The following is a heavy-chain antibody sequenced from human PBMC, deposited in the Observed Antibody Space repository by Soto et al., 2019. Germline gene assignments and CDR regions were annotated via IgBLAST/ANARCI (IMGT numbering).Heavy chain of an antibody. Sequence: GGSLRLPSAASGLNFDDYAMHWILKNKGKGLEWVSGISWNSGSIGYADSVKGRFTISRDNAKNSLYLQMNSLRAEDTALYYCAKERMITFGGVIEYDAFDIWGQGTMVTVSS. CDR3: AKERMITFGGVIEYDAFDI. D-gene: IGHD3-16*02. CDR1: GLNFDDYA. J-gene: IGHJ3*02. CDR2: ISWNSGSI. V-gene: IGHV3-9*01.